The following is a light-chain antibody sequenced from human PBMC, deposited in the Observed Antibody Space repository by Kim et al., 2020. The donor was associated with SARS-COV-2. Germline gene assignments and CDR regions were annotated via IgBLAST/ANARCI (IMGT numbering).Light chain of an antibody. V-gene: IGKV3-15*01. CDR3: QQFYALST. CDR2: GAS. Sequence: SVSPGEGPTLSCRAIQGVRTPLAWYQQKPGQAPRLLTYGASTRATGIPARFSGSGSGTEFTLTISGLQSEDSAVYYCQQFYALSTFGGGTKVDIK. J-gene: IGKJ4*01. CDR1: QGVRTP.